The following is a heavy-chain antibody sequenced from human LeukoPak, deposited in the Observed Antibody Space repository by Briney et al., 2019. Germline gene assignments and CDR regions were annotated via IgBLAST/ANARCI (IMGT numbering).Heavy chain of an antibody. CDR2: IKSSGDTI. CDR3: ARGVDTSDYKGHAFDI. D-gene: IGHD5-18*01. CDR1: GFTFSSQS. V-gene: IGHV3-48*04. Sequence: QPGGSLRLSCAASGFTFSSQSMNWVRQAPGKGLEWVSYIKSSGDTIHYADSVKGRFTISRDNAKNSLYLQMNSLRAEDTAVYYCARGVDTSDYKGHAFDIRGQGTMVTVSS. J-gene: IGHJ3*02.